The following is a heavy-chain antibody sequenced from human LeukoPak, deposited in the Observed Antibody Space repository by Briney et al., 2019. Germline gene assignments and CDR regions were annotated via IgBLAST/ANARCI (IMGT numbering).Heavy chain of an antibody. CDR3: ARGKGLDY. J-gene: IGHJ4*02. Sequence: GGSLRLSCAASGFTFSGFWMSWVRQTPGRGLEWVANIKQDGSEKYYVDSVKGRFTISRDNAKNSLYLQMNGLRAEDTAVYYSARGKGLDYWVQGTLVTVSS. CDR1: GFTFSGFW. V-gene: IGHV3-7*01. CDR2: IKQDGSEK.